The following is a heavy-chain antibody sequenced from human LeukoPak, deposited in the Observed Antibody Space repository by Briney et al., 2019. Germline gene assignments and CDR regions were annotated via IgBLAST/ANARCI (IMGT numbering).Heavy chain of an antibody. CDR3: ARDSYIMYYYDSSGYYYFDY. D-gene: IGHD3-22*01. CDR2: IKQDGGEK. J-gene: IGHJ4*02. V-gene: IGHV3-7*01. CDR1: GFTFSNYW. Sequence: GGSLRLSCAASGFTFSNYWMSWVRQAPGKGLEWVAKIKQDGGEKYYVDSVKGRFTISRDNAKNSLYLQMNSLRAEDTAVYYCARDSYIMYYYDSSGYYYFDYWGQGTLVTVSS.